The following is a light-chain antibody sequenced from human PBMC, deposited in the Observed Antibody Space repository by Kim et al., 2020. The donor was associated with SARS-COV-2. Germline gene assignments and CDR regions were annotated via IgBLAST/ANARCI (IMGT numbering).Light chain of an antibody. J-gene: IGKJ1*01. CDR3: QQYGSSPLT. CDR1: QSVSSSY. Sequence: SPGDSAPLSGRASQSVSSSYLAWYQQNPGQAPRLLIYGASSRATGIPDRFSGSGSGTDFTLTISRLEPEDFAVYYCQQYGSSPLTFGQGTKVDIK. CDR2: GAS. V-gene: IGKV3-20*01.